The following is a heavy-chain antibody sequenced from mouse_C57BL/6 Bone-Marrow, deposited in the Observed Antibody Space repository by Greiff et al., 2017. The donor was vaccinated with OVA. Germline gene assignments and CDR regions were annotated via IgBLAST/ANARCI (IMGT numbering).Heavy chain of an antibody. D-gene: IGHD1-1*01. CDR3: AKRGGSSVYAMDY. CDR1: GFSLTSYG. J-gene: IGHJ4*01. V-gene: IGHV2-5*01. Sequence: VKVVESGPGLVQPSQSLSITCTVSGFSLTSYGVHWVRQSPGKGLEWLGVIWRGGSTDYNAAFMSRLSITKDNSKSQVFFKMNSLQADDTAIYYCAKRGGSSVYAMDYWGQGTSVTVSS. CDR2: IWRGGST.